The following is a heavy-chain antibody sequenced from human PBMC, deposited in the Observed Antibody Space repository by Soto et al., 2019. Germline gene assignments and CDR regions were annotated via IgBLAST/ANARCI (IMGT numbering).Heavy chain of an antibody. Sequence: EVQLVESGGGLVKPGGSLRLSCAASGFTFSSYSMNWVRQAPGKGLERVSSISSSSSYIYYADSVKGRFTISRDNAKNSLYLQMNSLRAEDTAVYYCARSMVRGVIDSGFDYWGQGTLVTVSS. D-gene: IGHD3-10*01. J-gene: IGHJ4*02. CDR2: ISSSSSYI. V-gene: IGHV3-21*01. CDR3: ARSMVRGVIDSGFDY. CDR1: GFTFSSYS.